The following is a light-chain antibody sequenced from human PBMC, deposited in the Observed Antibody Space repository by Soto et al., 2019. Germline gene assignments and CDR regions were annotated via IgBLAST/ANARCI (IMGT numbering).Light chain of an antibody. CDR2: AAS. V-gene: IGKV1-16*01. Sequence: DIQMTQSPSSLSASVGDRVTITCRASQGISNYVAWFQQKPGKAPKSLVYAASNLESEVPSRFSGSGSGTFFTLTIRSLQPEDLANYYCQQYDSYPVTFGGGTKVDMK. CDR3: QQYDSYPVT. J-gene: IGKJ4*01. CDR1: QGISNY.